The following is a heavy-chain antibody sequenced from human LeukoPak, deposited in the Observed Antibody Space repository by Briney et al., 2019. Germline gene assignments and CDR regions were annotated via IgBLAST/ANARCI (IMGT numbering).Heavy chain of an antibody. CDR3: ARTSSSDNWFDP. J-gene: IGHJ5*02. CDR2: IYYSGST. V-gene: IGHV4-39*01. CDR1: GGSISSSSYY. D-gene: IGHD6-6*01. Sequence: PSETLSLTCTVSGGSISSSSYYGGWIRQPPGKGLGWIGSIYYSGSTYYNPSLKSRVTISVDTSKNQFSLKLSSVTAADTAVYYCARTSSSDNWFDPWGQGTLATVPS.